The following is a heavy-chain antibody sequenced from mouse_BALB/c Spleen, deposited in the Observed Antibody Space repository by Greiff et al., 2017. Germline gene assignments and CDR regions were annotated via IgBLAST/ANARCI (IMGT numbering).Heavy chain of an antibody. CDR2: ISSGGSYT. CDR3: TRDDGFQAWFAY. J-gene: IGHJ3*01. V-gene: IGHV5-6-4*01. CDR1: GFTFSSYT. Sequence: EVQVVESGGGLVKPGGSLKLSCAASGFTFSSYTMSWVRQTPEKRLEWVATISSGGSYTYYPDSVKGRFTISRDNAKNTLYLQMSSLKSEDTAMYYCTRDDGFQAWFAYWGQGTLVTVSA.